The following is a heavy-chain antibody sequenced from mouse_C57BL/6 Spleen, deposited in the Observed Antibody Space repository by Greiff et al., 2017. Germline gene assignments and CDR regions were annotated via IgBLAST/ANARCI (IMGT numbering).Heavy chain of an antibody. V-gene: IGHV1-50*01. D-gene: IGHD3-2*02. CDR2: IDPSGSNT. CDR3: ARPAQGEAWFAY. Sequence: QVQLQQPGAELVKPGASVKLSCKASGYTFTSYWMQWVQQRPGPGLEWIGEIDPSGSNTNYNQKFKGKATLTVDTSYSTAYMQLSSLTSEDSAVYYCARPAQGEAWFAYWGQGTLVTVSA. J-gene: IGHJ3*01. CDR1: GYTFTSYW.